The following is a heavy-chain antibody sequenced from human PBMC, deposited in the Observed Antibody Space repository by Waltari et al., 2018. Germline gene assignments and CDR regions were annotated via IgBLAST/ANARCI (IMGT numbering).Heavy chain of an antibody. Sequence: QVQLQQWGAGRLKPSETLSLTCAVYGGSFSNSHWTWIRQPPGKGLEWIGEINHSGSTNYNPSLKSRFTISIDTSNNQFFLRLSSVSAADTAVYYCTRWDSWGQGTLVTVSS. CDR1: GGSFSNSH. CDR2: INHSGST. V-gene: IGHV4-34*01. J-gene: IGHJ4*02. CDR3: TRWDS.